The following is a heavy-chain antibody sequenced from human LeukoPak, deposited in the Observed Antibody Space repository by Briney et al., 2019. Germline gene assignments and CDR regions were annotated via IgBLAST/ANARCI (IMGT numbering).Heavy chain of an antibody. Sequence: ASVKVSCKASGYTFTSYDINWVRQATGQGLEWMGWIGAYNGNTNYGQKLQGRVTMTTDTSTSTVYMELRSLRSDDTAVYFCARASSWNDAFDIWGQGTMVTVSS. CDR1: GYTFTSYD. V-gene: IGHV1-18*01. CDR2: IGAYNGNT. CDR3: ARASSWNDAFDI. J-gene: IGHJ3*02. D-gene: IGHD1-1*01.